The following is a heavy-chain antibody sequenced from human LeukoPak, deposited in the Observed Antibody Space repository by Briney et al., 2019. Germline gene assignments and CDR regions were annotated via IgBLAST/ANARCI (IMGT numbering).Heavy chain of an antibody. Sequence: GASVKVSCKASGYTFTSYGISWVRQAPGQGLEWMGWISAYNGNTNYAQKLQGRVTMTTDTSTSTAYMELRSPRSEDTAVYYCARLGHTMNYYDSSGYYPLDYWGQGTLVTVSS. J-gene: IGHJ4*02. V-gene: IGHV1-18*01. D-gene: IGHD3-22*01. CDR3: ARLGHTMNYYDSSGYYPLDY. CDR1: GYTFTSYG. CDR2: ISAYNGNT.